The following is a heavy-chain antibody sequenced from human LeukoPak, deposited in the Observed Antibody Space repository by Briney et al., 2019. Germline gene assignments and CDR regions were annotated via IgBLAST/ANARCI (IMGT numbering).Heavy chain of an antibody. V-gene: IGHV4-4*07. CDR2: IYTSGST. CDR1: GGSISSYY. J-gene: IGHJ5*02. Sequence: SETLSLTCTVSGGSISSYYWSWIRQPAGKGLEWIGRIYTSGSTNYNPSLKSRVTMSVDTSKNQFSLKLSSVTAADTAVYYCAREGIEVVVAARDHWFDPWGQGTLVTVSS. CDR3: AREGIEVVVAARDHWFDP. D-gene: IGHD2-15*01.